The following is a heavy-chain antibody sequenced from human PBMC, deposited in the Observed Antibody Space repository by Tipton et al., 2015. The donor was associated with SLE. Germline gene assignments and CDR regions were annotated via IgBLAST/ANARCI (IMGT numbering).Heavy chain of an antibody. CDR2: NIPVFVTA. CDR3: ARARGVHQLLCFQL. Sequence: QSGAEVKKPGSSVKVSCKASGNTFIGYNYNWVRQAPGQGLEWLGRNIPVFVTADYGQGLQDRVTFTADQSTNTAYMEVRGLRSEDTAVYYCARARGVHQLLCFQLWGQGTRVTVSS. D-gene: IGHD2-2*01. J-gene: IGHJ1*01. V-gene: IGHV1-69*15. CDR1: GNTFIGYN.